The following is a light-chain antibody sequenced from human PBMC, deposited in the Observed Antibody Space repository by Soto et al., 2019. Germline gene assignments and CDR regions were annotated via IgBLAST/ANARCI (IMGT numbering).Light chain of an antibody. CDR1: QSITNNY. Sequence: EVVLTQSPGTLSLSPGERATLSCRASQSITNNYLAWYQQRPGLAPRLLIYGASIRATGIPDRFSGSGSGTDFTLTISRLEPEDFAVYYCQKYGNSRTFGQGTKVDIK. J-gene: IGKJ1*01. CDR2: GAS. CDR3: QKYGNSRT. V-gene: IGKV3-20*01.